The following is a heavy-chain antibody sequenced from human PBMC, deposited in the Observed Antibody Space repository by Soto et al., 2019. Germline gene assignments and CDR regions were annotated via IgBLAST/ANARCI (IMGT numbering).Heavy chain of an antibody. J-gene: IGHJ3*02. Sequence: SETLSLTCSVSSGSISSSLYYWGWIRQPPGKGLAWIGTIYSTVSTHYNPSLKSRVTISVDTSKNQFSLKLNSVTAADTAVYYCARLPYYDTPPVTFDIWGQGAMVT. V-gene: IGHV4-39*01. CDR1: SGSISSSLYY. D-gene: IGHD3-22*01. CDR2: IYSTVST. CDR3: ARLPYYDTPPVTFDI.